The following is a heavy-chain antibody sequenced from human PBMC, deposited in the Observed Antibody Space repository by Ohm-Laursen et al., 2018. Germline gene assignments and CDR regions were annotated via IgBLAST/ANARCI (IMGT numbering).Heavy chain of an antibody. J-gene: IGHJ6*02. D-gene: IGHD6-13*01. CDR1: VFTFSNNG. Sequence: SLRLSCAASVFTFSNNGMHWVRQAPGKGLEWVAVISYDENHTYYVDSVKGRFTISRDNSKNTLYLQMNSLRAEDTAVYYCAKGLSSSYYAAFYYYAMDVWGQGTTVTVSS. CDR3: AKGLSSSYYAAFYYYAMDV. V-gene: IGHV3-30*18. CDR2: ISYDENHT.